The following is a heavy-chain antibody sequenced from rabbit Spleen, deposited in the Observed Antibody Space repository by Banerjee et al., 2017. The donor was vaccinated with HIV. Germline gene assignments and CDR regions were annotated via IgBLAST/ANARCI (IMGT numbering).Heavy chain of an antibody. CDR2: IDSGSSGFT. D-gene: IGHD4-2*01. Sequence: QSLEESGGDLVKPGASLTLTCTASGVSFSSNYYMCWVRQAPGKGLEWIACIDSGSSGFTYFATWAKGRFTCSKTSSTMVTLQMTRLTASDTATYFCARYSASTYPMWGPGTLVTVS. J-gene: IGHJ4*01. CDR1: GVSFSSNYY. CDR3: ARYSASTYPM. V-gene: IGHV1S40*01.